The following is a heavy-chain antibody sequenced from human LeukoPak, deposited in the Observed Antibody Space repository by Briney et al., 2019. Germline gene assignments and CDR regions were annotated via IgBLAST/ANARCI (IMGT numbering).Heavy chain of an antibody. CDR3: AREAYLYDPFDY. CDR1: GGSISSGSYY. D-gene: IGHD5/OR15-5a*01. V-gene: IGHV4-61*02. J-gene: IGHJ4*02. Sequence: PSETLSLACTVSGGSISSGSYYWSWIRQPAGKGLEWIGRIYTSGSTNYNPSLKSRVTISVDTSKNQFSLKLSSVTAADTAVYYCAREAYLYDPFDYWGQGTLVTVSS. CDR2: IYTSGST.